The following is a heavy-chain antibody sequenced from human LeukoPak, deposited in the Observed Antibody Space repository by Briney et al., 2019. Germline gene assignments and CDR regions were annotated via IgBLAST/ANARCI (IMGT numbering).Heavy chain of an antibody. D-gene: IGHD6-19*01. CDR3: AKAGRSGWYPGWPFDI. CDR1: GFTFSSYA. CDR2: ISGSGADT. V-gene: IGHV3-23*01. Sequence: GGSLRLSCAASGFTFSSYAMSWVRQAPGKGLEWVSAISGSGADTYYADSVRGRFTISRDNSKNALYLQMNSLRAEDTAVYYCAKAGRSGWYPGWPFDIWGQGTMVTVSS. J-gene: IGHJ3*02.